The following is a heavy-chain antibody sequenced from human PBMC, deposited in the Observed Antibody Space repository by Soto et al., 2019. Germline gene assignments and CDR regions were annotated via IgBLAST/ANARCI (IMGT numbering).Heavy chain of an antibody. CDR1: GGSIHSNNYY. D-gene: IGHD3-16*01. CDR3: SSFFHRRGEFTFPYSFDY. Sequence: QLQLQESGPGLVKPSETLSLTCTVSGGSIHSNNYYWGWIRQPPGRGLECIANIHYSGSTHYNPSLKGRVTISVDTSKNQFSLKLSSVTAADTAVYYCSSFFHRRGEFTFPYSFDYWGQGTLVTVSS. V-gene: IGHV4-39*01. J-gene: IGHJ4*02. CDR2: IHYSGST.